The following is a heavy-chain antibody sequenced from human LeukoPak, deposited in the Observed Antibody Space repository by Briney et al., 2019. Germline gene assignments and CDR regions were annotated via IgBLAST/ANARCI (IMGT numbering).Heavy chain of an antibody. CDR2: ISNNSSYK. J-gene: IGHJ2*01. Sequence: GGSLRLSCAASGFSFSSYTMHWVRQAPGKGLEWVSSISNNSSYKYYADSLKGRFTISRDNAKNTLYLQMNSLRAEDTAVYYCARDGRRKDYCDSGSCYWYFDLWGRGTMVTVSS. D-gene: IGHD2-15*01. CDR1: GFSFSSYT. CDR3: ARDGRRKDYCDSGSCYWYFDL. V-gene: IGHV3-21*01.